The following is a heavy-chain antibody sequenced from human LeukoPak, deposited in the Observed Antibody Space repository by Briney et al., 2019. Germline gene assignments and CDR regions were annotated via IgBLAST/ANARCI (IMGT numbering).Heavy chain of an antibody. V-gene: IGHV3-23*01. CDR1: GFTFSSYA. CDR3: AKPVAGTSYFDY. Sequence: GRCLRLSRAVSGFTFSSYAMSWGRQAPGKELGWVSTISGSRGSTYYADYVKGRFTISRDNSKNTLYLQMNSLRAEDTAVYYCAKPVAGTSYFDYWGQGTLVTVSS. D-gene: IGHD6-19*01. J-gene: IGHJ4*02. CDR2: ISGSRGST.